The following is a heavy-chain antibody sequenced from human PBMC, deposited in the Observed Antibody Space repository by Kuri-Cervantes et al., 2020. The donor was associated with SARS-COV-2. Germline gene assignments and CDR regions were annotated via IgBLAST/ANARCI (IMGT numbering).Heavy chain of an antibody. D-gene: IGHD3-10*01. J-gene: IGHJ4*02. CDR1: GYTFSTYS. CDR2: ISPYNGQT. Sequence: ASVKVSCKASGYTFSTYSISWVRQAPGQGLEWMGWISPYNGQTKYSQKLQDRVSMTMDTSTSTAYMELRSLRSDDTAVFYCARLQSSGAYGYWGQGTQVTVSS. CDR3: ARLQSSGAYGY. V-gene: IGHV1-18*01.